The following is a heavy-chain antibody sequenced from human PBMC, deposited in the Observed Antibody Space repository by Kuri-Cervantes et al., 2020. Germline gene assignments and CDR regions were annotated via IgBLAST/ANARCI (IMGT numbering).Heavy chain of an antibody. CDR2: IYYSGST. CDR3: ESDYYYVDV. V-gene: IGHV4-38-2*01. Sequence: SETLSLTCAVSGYSISSGYYWGWIRQPPGKGLEWIGSIYYSGSTYYNPSLKSRVTISVDTSKNQFSLKLSSVTAADTAVYYCESDYYYVDVWGKGTTVTVSS. CDR1: GYSISSGYY. J-gene: IGHJ6*03.